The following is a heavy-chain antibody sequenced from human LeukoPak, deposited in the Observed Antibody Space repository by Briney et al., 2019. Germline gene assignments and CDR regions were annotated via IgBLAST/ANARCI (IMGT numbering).Heavy chain of an antibody. V-gene: IGHV3-21*04. Sequence: PGGSLRLSCAASGFSFTSYSMNWVRQAPGKGLEWVSSISITSSYIYYADSVKGRFTISRDNAKNSLYLQMNSLRAEDTALYYCARFEAVASYFYGMDVWGQGTTVTVPS. CDR2: ISITSSYI. CDR1: GFSFTSYS. J-gene: IGHJ6*02. D-gene: IGHD6-19*01. CDR3: ARFEAVASYFYGMDV.